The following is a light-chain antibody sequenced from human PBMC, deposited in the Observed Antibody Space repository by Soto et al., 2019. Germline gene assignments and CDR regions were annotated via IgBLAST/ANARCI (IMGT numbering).Light chain of an antibody. Sequence: HSVLTKPPSASGIPGQRVTISCSGSSSNIGSNTVNWYQQLPGTAPKLLIYSNNQRPSGVPDRFSGSKSGTSASLAISGLQSEDEADYYCAAWDDSLNGYVFGTGTKVTVL. CDR1: SSNIGSNT. CDR2: SNN. CDR3: AAWDDSLNGYV. J-gene: IGLJ1*01. V-gene: IGLV1-44*01.